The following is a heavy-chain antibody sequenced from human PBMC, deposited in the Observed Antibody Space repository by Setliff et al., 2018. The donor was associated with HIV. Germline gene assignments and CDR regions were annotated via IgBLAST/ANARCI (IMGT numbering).Heavy chain of an antibody. CDR3: ARASNSFDI. Sequence: GGSLRLSCAASGFTFSTYSMDWVRQAPGEGLEWVSYISSSSSSIYYADSVKGRFTISRYNTKNSLYLQMNSLRFEDTAVYYCARASNSFDIWGQGTMVTVSS. V-gene: IGHV3-48*01. J-gene: IGHJ3*02. CDR2: ISSSSSSI. CDR1: GFTFSTYS.